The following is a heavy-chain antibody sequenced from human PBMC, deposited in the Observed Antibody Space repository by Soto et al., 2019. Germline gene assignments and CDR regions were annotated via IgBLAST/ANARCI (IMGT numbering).Heavy chain of an antibody. D-gene: IGHD2-15*01. V-gene: IGHV4-4*02. Sequence: QVQLQQSGPRLARPSGTLSLTCVVSGGSISSTNWWTWVRQTPGKGLEWIGEVYHTGSTKYNPSLRNRVTQSLDKANNPFSLNLKSVTAADTAVYYCATLPPRIVVVVLPIPSWGQGTLVTVSS. CDR1: GGSISSTNW. CDR3: ATLPPRIVVVVLPIPS. J-gene: IGHJ4*02. CDR2: VYHTGST.